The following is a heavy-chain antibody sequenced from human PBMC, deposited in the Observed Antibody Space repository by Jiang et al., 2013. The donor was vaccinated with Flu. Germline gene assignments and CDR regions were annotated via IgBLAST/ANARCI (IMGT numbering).Heavy chain of an antibody. CDR1: YG. J-gene: IGHJ5*02. CDR3: AALGYCSGGSSYSAHWFDP. Sequence: YGISWVRQAPGQGLEWMGWISAYNGNTNYAQKLQGRVTMTTDTSTSTAYMELRSLRSDDTAVYYCAALGYCSGGSSYSAHWFDPWGQGTLVTVSS. CDR2: ISAYNGNT. V-gene: IGHV1-18*01. D-gene: IGHD2-15*01.